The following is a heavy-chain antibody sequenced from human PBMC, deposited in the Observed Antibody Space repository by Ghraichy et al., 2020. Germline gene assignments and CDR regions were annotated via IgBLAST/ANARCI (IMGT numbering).Heavy chain of an antibody. J-gene: IGHJ4*02. V-gene: IGHV3-21*01. CDR3: ARGFEYTSSSVSEFDH. Sequence: GGSLRLSCAASGFTFNNYNMNWVRQAPGKGLEWVSSITSNSVYIYYADSVKGRFTITRDNAKKSLYLQMRSLGAEDTAVYYCARGFEYTSSSVSEFDHWGQGTLVTVSS. D-gene: IGHD6-6*01. CDR2: ITSNSVYI. CDR1: GFTFNNYN.